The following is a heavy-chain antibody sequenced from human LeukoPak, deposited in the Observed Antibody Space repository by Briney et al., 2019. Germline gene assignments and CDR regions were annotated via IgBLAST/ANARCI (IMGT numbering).Heavy chain of an antibody. Sequence: GESLKISCKGSGYSFTSYWIGWVRQMPGKGLEWMGIIYPGDSDTRYSPSFQGQVTISADKSISTAYLQWSSLKASDTAMYYCARDGEMLSSSWYWFDPWGQGTLVTVSS. CDR1: GYSFTSYW. J-gene: IGHJ5*02. D-gene: IGHD6-13*01. CDR3: ARDGEMLSSSWYWFDP. V-gene: IGHV5-51*01. CDR2: IYPGDSDT.